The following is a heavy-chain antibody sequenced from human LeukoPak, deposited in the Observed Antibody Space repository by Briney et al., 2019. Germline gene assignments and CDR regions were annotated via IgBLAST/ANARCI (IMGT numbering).Heavy chain of an antibody. Sequence: SETLSLTCTVSGGSISSCYWSWIRQPPGKGLEWIGYIYYSGSTNYNPSLKSRVTISVDTSKNQFSLKLSSVTAADTAVYYCARADQNCGGDCYYFDYWGQGTLVTVSS. D-gene: IGHD2-21*02. CDR3: ARADQNCGGDCYYFDY. J-gene: IGHJ4*02. CDR2: IYYSGST. V-gene: IGHV4-59*01. CDR1: GGSISSCY.